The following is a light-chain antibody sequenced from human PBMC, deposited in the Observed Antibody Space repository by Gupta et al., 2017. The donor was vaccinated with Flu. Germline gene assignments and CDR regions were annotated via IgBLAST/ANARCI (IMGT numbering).Light chain of an antibody. V-gene: IGLV1-44*01. CDR2: GNS. Sequence: SSNVGSNNVNWYLQVPGTAPKLLIYGNSERPSGVPDRFSGSKSGTSASLAISGLQSEDEADYYCAAWDDSLTGHYVFGSGTTVTVL. CDR3: AAWDDSLTGHYV. J-gene: IGLJ1*01. CDR1: SSNVGSNN.